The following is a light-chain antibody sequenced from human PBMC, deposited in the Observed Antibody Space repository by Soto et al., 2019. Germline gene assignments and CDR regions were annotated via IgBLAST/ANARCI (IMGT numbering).Light chain of an antibody. Sequence: QSALTQPASLSVSLGQSITISCTGTSSDIGGYKYVSWYQQHPGKAPKLIIFEVSNRPSGVSDRFSGSNSGNTASLTISGLQAEDEADYYCTSYSRYRVLVFGGGTKVTVL. CDR3: TSYSRYRVLV. V-gene: IGLV2-14*01. CDR1: SSDIGGYKY. CDR2: EVS. J-gene: IGLJ3*02.